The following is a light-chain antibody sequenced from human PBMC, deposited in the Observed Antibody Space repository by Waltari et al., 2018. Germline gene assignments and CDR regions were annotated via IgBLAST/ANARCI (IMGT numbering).Light chain of an antibody. CDR2: GNS. CDR3: QSYDSSLSGSV. J-gene: IGLJ2*01. CDR1: SSNIGAGYD. Sequence: QSVLTQPPSVSGAPGQRVTISCTGSSSNIGAGYDVHWSQQLPGAAPKVVIYGNSNRPSGVPDRFAGSKSGTSASLAITGLQADDEADYYGQSYDSSLSGSVFGGGTKLTVL. V-gene: IGLV1-40*01.